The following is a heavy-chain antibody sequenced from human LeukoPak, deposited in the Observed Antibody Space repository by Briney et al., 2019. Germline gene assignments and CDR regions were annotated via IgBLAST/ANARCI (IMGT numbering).Heavy chain of an antibody. CDR2: ISGSGGST. Sequence: GGSLRLSCAASGFTFSSYAMSWVRQAPGKGLEWVSPISGSGGSTYYADSVKGRSTISRDNSKNTLYLQMNSLRAEGTAVYYWSKVEYGDSGGYGGYAFDIWGQGTMVTVSS. CDR3: SKVEYGDSGGYGGYAFDI. V-gene: IGHV3-23*01. CDR1: GFTFSSYA. J-gene: IGHJ3*02. D-gene: IGHD1-26*01.